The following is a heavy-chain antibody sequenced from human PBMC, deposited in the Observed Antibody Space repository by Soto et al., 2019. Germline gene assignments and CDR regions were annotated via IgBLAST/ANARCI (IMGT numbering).Heavy chain of an antibody. Sequence: EVQLVESGGGLVKPGGSLRLSCSASGFTFKNAWFNWVRQAPGQGLEWVGRVRSKADGGTIEYAAPVKARFSISRDDSKNMLYLQMNSLRAEDTAVYFCATVATHSYNWVDPWGQGTLVTISS. J-gene: IGHJ5*02. CDR1: GFTFKNAW. CDR2: VRSKADGGTI. V-gene: IGHV3-15*07. CDR3: ATVATHSYNWVDP. D-gene: IGHD3-3*02.